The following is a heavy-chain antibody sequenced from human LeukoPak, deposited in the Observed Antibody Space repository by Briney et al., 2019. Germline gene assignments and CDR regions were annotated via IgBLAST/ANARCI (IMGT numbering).Heavy chain of an antibody. J-gene: IGHJ6*03. CDR1: GFTFSDYY. CDR3: ARAGSYGGYYYYYMDV. D-gene: IGHD4/OR15-4a*01. CDR2: ISSSGSTI. V-gene: IGHV3-11*01. Sequence: GGSLRLSCAASGFTFSDYYMSWIRHAPGKGLELVSYISSSGSTIYYADSVKGRFTISRDNAKNSLYLQMNSLRAEDTAVYYCARAGSYGGYYYYYMDVWGKGTTVTVSS.